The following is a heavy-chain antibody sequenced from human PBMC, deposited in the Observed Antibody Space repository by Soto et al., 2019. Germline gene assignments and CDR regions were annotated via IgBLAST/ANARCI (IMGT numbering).Heavy chain of an antibody. J-gene: IGHJ3*02. CDR1: GFTVSSNY. CDR3: AREGGYITGTTFPPYAFDI. CDR2: IYSGGST. Sequence: GGSLRLSCAASGFTVSSNYMSWVRQAPGKGLEWVSVIYSGGSTYYADSVKGRFTISRDNSKNTLYLQMNSLRAEDTAVYYCAREGGYITGTTFPPYAFDIWGQGTMVTVSS. V-gene: IGHV3-66*01. D-gene: IGHD1-20*01.